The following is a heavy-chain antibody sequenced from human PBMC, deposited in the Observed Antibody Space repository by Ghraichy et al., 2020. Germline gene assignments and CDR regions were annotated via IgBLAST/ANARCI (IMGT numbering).Heavy chain of an antibody. CDR2: IFSSGST. CDR1: GGSISSYY. J-gene: IGHJ2*01. Sequence: SETLSLTCTVSGGSISSYYWSWIRQPAGTELGWIGRIFSSGSTDSNASLESRVTMSVDTSKNQFSLKLRSVTGADTAVYYCAGVGWGELSLPRYFDIWGRGTLVTVSS. D-gene: IGHD3-16*02. V-gene: IGHV4-4*07. CDR3: AGVGWGELSLPRYFDI.